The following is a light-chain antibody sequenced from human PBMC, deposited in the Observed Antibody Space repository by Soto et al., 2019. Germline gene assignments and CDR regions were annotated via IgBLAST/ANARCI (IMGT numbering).Light chain of an antibody. Sequence: VLTQSPGSLSLSPGERATLSCRASQSISSTYLAWYHQKPGQAPRLLIYGASIRATGIPDRFSGCGSGTDFTLTISRLEPEDFAVYYCQQHGSAPWTFGQGTKVDVK. J-gene: IGKJ1*01. CDR2: GAS. CDR3: QQHGSAPWT. CDR1: QSISSTY. V-gene: IGKV3-20*01.